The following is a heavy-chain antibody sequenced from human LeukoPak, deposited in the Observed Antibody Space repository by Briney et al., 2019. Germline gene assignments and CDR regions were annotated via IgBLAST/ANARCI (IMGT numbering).Heavy chain of an antibody. CDR2: ISGRTGGL. CDR1: GFTVSSNQ. Sequence: PGGSLRLSCVASGFTVSSNQITWVRQAPGKGLEWVSAISGRTGGLYYADSVKGRFTISRDNSKSTLYLQMDSLRAEDTAVYYCAKCGNSGCHLIDYWGQGTLVTVSS. V-gene: IGHV3-23*01. J-gene: IGHJ4*02. D-gene: IGHD5-12*01. CDR3: AKCGNSGCHLIDY.